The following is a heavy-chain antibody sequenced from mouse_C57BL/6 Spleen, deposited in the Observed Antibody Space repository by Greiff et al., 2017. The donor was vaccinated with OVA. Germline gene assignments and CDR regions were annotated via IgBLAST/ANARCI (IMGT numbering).Heavy chain of an antibody. D-gene: IGHD1-1*01. CDR1: GYTFTDYN. J-gene: IGHJ4*01. CDR3: ARSIGITTVVDYAMDY. CDR2: INPNNGGT. Sequence: EVQLQQSGPELVKPGASVKIPCKASGYTFTDYNMDWVKQSHGKSLEWIGDINPNNGGTIYNQKFKGKATLTVAKSYSTAYMELRSQTSEDTAVYYSARSIGITTVVDYAMDYWGQGTSVTVSS. V-gene: IGHV1-18*01.